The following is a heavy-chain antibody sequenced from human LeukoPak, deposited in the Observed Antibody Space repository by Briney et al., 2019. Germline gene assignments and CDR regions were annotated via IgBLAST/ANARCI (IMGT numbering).Heavy chain of an antibody. Sequence: GGSLRLSCAASGFTFSSYAMSWVRQAPGKGLEWVSAISGSGGSTYYADSVKGRFTISRDNSKNTLYLQMNSLRAEDAAVYYCAKDLETSGDYGGLWGAFDIWGQGTMVTVSS. CDR3: AKDLETSGDYGGLWGAFDI. J-gene: IGHJ3*02. V-gene: IGHV3-23*01. D-gene: IGHD4-23*01. CDR1: GFTFSSYA. CDR2: ISGSGGST.